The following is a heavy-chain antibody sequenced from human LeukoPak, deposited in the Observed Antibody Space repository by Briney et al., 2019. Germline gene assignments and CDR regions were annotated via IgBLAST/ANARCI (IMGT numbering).Heavy chain of an antibody. CDR2: IWYDGSNK. V-gene: IGHV3-33*01. Sequence: GGSLRLSCTASGFTFSDYGMHWVRQPPGKGLEWVAIIWYDGSNKKYEDSVKGRFTISRDNSKNTLYLQMNSLRAEDKAVYYCARGVDYYENSGTIDYWGQGTLVTVSS. J-gene: IGHJ4*02. D-gene: IGHD3-22*01. CDR3: ARGVDYYENSGTIDY. CDR1: GFTFSDYG.